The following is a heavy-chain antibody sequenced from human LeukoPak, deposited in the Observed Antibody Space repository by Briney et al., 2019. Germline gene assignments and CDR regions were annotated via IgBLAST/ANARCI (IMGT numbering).Heavy chain of an antibody. D-gene: IGHD3-10*01. Sequence: ASVKVSCKASGYTFTGYYMHWVRQAPGQGLEWMGWINPNSGGTNYAQKFQGRVTMTRDTSISTAYMELSRLRSDDTAVYYCARDYYGSGRLFSWNDAFDIWGQGTMVTVSS. CDR2: INPNSGGT. CDR1: GYTFTGYY. CDR3: ARDYYGSGRLFSWNDAFDI. J-gene: IGHJ3*02. V-gene: IGHV1-2*02.